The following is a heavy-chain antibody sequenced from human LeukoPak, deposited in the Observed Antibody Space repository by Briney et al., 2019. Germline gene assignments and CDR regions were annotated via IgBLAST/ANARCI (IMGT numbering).Heavy chain of an antibody. CDR2: LSPNSGDT. Sequence: GASVKVSCKASGYTFTGYYLRWVRQAPGQELEWMGWLSPNSGDTKFAQKFQGRVTMTRDTSISTAYMELSSLTSDDTAVYYCARATDISSWYLAYWGQGTLVTVSS. V-gene: IGHV1-2*02. D-gene: IGHD6-13*01. CDR1: GYTFTGYY. CDR3: ARATDISSWYLAY. J-gene: IGHJ4*02.